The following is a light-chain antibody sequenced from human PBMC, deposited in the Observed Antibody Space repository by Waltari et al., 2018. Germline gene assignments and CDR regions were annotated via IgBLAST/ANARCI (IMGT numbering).Light chain of an antibody. CDR1: QSISKY. V-gene: IGKV3-20*01. CDR2: EAS. Sequence: EIVLTQSPGTLSLSPGERATLSCRASQSISKYLVWYQQKPGQAPRLLIYEASIRATGIPDRFSGSESGTDFSLIISRLEPEDFAVYYCQKYEALPATFGQGTKVEIK. CDR3: QKYEALPAT. J-gene: IGKJ1*01.